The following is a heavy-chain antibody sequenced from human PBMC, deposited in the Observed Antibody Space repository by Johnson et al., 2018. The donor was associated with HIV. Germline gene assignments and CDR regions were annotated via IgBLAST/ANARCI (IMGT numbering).Heavy chain of an antibody. CDR2: IRSKAYGGTT. CDR3: AKTHTYGGAFDI. Sequence: VQLVESGGGLVQPGRSLRLSCTASGFTFGDYAMSWVRQAPGKGLEWVGFIRSKAYGGTTEYAASVKGRFTISRDDSKSIAYLQMNSLRTEDTAVYFCAKTHTYGGAFDIWGQGTMVTVSS. D-gene: IGHD5-18*01. J-gene: IGHJ3*02. CDR1: GFTFGDYA. V-gene: IGHV3-49*04.